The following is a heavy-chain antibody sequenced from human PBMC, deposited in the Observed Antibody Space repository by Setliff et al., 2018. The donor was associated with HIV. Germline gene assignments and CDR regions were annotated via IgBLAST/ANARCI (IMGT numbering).Heavy chain of an antibody. D-gene: IGHD3-22*01. Sequence: PSETLSLTCTVSGSSVTNNYWSWIRQPPGKGLEWVGHIYSTGDTNYNPSLKSRVTLSADTSKNQLSLSLTSVTAADTAVYYCARVRLTMIMMVDYFDQWGQGTLVTVSS. CDR3: ARVRLTMIMMVDYFDQ. CDR1: GSSVTNNY. V-gene: IGHV4-4*07. CDR2: IYSTGDT. J-gene: IGHJ4*02.